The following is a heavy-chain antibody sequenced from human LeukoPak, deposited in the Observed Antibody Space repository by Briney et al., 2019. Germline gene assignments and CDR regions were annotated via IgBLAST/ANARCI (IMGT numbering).Heavy chain of an antibody. J-gene: IGHJ3*02. Sequence: PSETLSLTCTVSGYSISSGYYWGWIRQPPGKGLEWIGSIYHSGSTYYNPSLKSRVTISLDTSKNQFSLKLSSVTAADTAVYYCARETWELAYDAFDIWGQGTMVTVSS. D-gene: IGHD3-10*01. CDR1: GYSISSGYY. V-gene: IGHV4-38-2*02. CDR2: IYHSGST. CDR3: ARETWELAYDAFDI.